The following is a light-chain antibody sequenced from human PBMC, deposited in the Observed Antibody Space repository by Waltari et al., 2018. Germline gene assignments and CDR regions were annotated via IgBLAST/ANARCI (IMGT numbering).Light chain of an antibody. CDR2: HAS. CDR3: QQGASFPPT. J-gene: IGKJ1*01. CDR1: ETITGL. Sequence: DIQMTQSPASVSASVGDSVTITCRASETITGLLAWYQQKPGKAPKLLIYHASTLQTGVPSRFRGGGSGTDFTLTITGLQAEDSATYFCQQGASFPPTFGQVTEV. V-gene: IGKV1-12*01.